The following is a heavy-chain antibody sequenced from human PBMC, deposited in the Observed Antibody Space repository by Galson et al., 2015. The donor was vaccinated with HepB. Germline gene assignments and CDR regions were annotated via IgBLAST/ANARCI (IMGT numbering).Heavy chain of an antibody. J-gene: IGHJ3*02. CDR3: ARGAVTGYCSGGSCFLSDTFEI. CDR2: IIPISGTA. V-gene: IGHV1-69*06. CDR1: GGTFSSDA. Sequence: SVKVSCKASGGTFSSDAISWVRQAPGQGLVWMGGIIPISGTANFAQKFLGRLTITADKSTSTAYMELSSLRSEDTAVYYCARGAVTGYCSGGSCFLSDTFEIWGQGTMVTVSS. D-gene: IGHD2-15*01.